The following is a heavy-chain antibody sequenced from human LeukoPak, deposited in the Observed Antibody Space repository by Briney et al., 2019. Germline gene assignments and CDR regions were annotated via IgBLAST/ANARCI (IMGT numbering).Heavy chain of an antibody. J-gene: IGHJ3*02. V-gene: IGHV4-39*01. D-gene: IGHD3-10*01. Sequence: SETLSLTCTVSGGSISSSSYYWGWIRQPPGKGLEWIGSIYYSGSTYYNPSLKSRVTISVDTSKNQFSLKLSSVTAADTAVYYCARPGSMNDAFDIWGQGTMVTVSS. CDR3: ARPGSMNDAFDI. CDR1: GGSISSSSYY. CDR2: IYYSGST.